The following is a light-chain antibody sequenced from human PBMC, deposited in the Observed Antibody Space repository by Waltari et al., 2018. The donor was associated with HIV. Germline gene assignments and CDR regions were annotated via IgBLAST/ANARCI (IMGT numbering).Light chain of an antibody. CDR3: QTWGTGIQV. CDR1: SGPIHYV. Sequence: QVVLTQPPSASASLGASVKLTCPLSSGPIHYVIARHPPQPPKGPRFLMKLNRDGRHSKGDGIPDRFSGSSSGAERYLTISSLQSEDEADYFCQTWGTGIQVFGGGTRLTVL. V-gene: IGLV4-69*01. J-gene: IGLJ2*01. CDR2: LNRDGRH.